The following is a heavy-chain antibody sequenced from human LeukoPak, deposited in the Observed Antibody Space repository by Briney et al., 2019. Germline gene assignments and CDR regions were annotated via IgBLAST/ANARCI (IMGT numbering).Heavy chain of an antibody. CDR2: ISYDGSNK. Sequence: GGSLRLSCAASGFTFSSYGMHWVRQAPGKGLEWVAVISYDGSNKYYADSVKGRFTISRDNSKNTLYLQMNSLRAEDTAVYYCAKGGHYYGSGSYYGTDYWGQGTLVTVSS. V-gene: IGHV3-30*18. CDR1: GFTFSSYG. D-gene: IGHD3-10*01. CDR3: AKGGHYYGSGSYYGTDY. J-gene: IGHJ4*02.